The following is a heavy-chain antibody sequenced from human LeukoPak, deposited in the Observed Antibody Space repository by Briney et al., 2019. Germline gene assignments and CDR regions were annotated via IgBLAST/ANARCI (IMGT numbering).Heavy chain of an antibody. V-gene: IGHV3-23*01. Sequence: GGSLRLSCAASGFTFTNYAMSWVRQAPGKGLEWVSVISGSGGSTYYADSVKGRFTISRDNSKNTLYLQMNSLRAEDTAVYYCAKERQTGDYFTSDFWGQGTLVTVSS. J-gene: IGHJ4*02. CDR2: ISGSGGST. D-gene: IGHD4-17*01. CDR3: AKERQTGDYFTSDF. CDR1: GFTFTNYA.